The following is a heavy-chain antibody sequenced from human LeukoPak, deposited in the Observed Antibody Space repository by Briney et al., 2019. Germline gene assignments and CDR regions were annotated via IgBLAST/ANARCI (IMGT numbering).Heavy chain of an antibody. CDR3: ARARIAVALGYNWFDP. Sequence: DPSETLSLTCTVSGGSISSYYWSWIRQPPGKGLEWIGYIYYSGSTNYNPSLKSRVTISVDTSKNQFSLKLSSVTAADTAVYYCARARIAVALGYNWFDPWGQGTLVTVSS. CDR2: IYYSGST. J-gene: IGHJ5*02. CDR1: GGSISSYY. D-gene: IGHD6-19*01. V-gene: IGHV4-59*01.